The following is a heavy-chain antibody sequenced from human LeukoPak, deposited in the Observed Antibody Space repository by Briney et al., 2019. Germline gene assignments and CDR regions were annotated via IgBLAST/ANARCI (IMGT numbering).Heavy chain of an antibody. D-gene: IGHD3-22*01. J-gene: IGHJ5*02. CDR1: GGSISSGGYS. Sequence: SGTLSLTCAVSGGSISSGGYSWSWIRQPPGKGLEWIGYIYYSGSTNYNPSLKSRVTISVDTSKNQFSLKLSSVTAADTAVYYCARGRGSDYYDDAFDPWGQGTLVTVSS. V-gene: IGHV4-61*08. CDR3: ARGRGSDYYDDAFDP. CDR2: IYYSGST.